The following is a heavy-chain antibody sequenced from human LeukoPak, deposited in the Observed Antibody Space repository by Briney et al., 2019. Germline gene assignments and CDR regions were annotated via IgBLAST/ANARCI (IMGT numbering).Heavy chain of an antibody. CDR1: GGSISNDY. CDR2: LYTGGNP. CDR3: ASGYTGSYHSN. V-gene: IGHV4-4*07. J-gene: IGHJ4*02. Sequence: SETLSLTCTVSGGSISNDYWSWIRHPAGKGLEWIGRLYTGGNPNCNPSLKSRVTMSLDTSKNQFSLKLTSVTAADTAVYYCASGYTGSYHSNWGQGTLVTVSS. D-gene: IGHD1-26*01.